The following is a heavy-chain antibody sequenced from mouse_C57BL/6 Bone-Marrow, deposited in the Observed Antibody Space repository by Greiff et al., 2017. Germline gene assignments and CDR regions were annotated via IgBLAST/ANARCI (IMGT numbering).Heavy chain of an antibody. CDR2: ISSGGSYT. CDR3: AREDDYDEGAWFSY. D-gene: IGHD2-4*01. CDR1: GFTFSSYG. V-gene: IGHV5-6*01. Sequence: EVMLVESGGDLVKPGGSLKLSCAASGFTFSSYGMSWVRQTPDKRLEWVATISSGGSYTYYPDSVKGRFTISRDNAKKTLYLQMSSLKSEDTAMYYCAREDDYDEGAWFSYWGQGTLVTVSA. J-gene: IGHJ3*01.